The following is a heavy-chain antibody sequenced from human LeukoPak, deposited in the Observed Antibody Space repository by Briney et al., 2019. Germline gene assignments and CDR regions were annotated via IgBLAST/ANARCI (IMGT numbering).Heavy chain of an antibody. V-gene: IGHV1-2*02. CDR1: GYTFTGYY. CDR3: ARDLGYCSGGSCYPNPHFDY. J-gene: IGHJ4*02. CDR2: INPNSGGT. D-gene: IGHD2-15*01. Sequence: AASVKVSCKASGYTFTGYYMHWVRQAPGRGLEWMGWINPNSGGTNYAQKFQGRVTMTRDTSISTAYMELSRLRSDDTAVYYCARDLGYCSGGSCYPNPHFDYWGQGTLVTVSS.